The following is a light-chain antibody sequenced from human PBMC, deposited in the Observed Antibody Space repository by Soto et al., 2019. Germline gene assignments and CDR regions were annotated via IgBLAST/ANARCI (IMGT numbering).Light chain of an antibody. J-gene: IGKJ5*01. CDR1: QSISGW. CDR2: DVS. CDR3: QQANRFPPIT. Sequence: DIQMTQSPATLSASVGDSVTITCRASQSISGWLAWYQLKPAKAXKLLIYDVSSLESGVPSRFSGIESGTDFTLPIRCLQPEDFATYDCQQANRFPPITFVQGTRL. V-gene: IGKV1-5*01.